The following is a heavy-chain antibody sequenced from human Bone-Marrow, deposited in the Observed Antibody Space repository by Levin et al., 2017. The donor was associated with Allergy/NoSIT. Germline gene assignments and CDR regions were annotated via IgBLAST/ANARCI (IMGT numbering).Heavy chain of an antibody. Sequence: SQTLSLTCTVSGGSFGSGNYFWSWIRQPPGKGLEWIGYIYYSGAANYNPSFKSRVTISIDTSKNQFSLRLTSVTAADTAVYYCARSPSGYNYGPRIDFWGQGTLVTVSP. V-gene: IGHV4-61*01. J-gene: IGHJ4*02. CDR2: IYYSGAA. D-gene: IGHD5-18*01. CDR1: GGSFGSGNYF. CDR3: ARSPSGYNYGPRIDF.